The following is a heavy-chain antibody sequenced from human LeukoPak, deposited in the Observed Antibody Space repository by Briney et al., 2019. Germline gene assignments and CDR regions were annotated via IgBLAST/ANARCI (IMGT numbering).Heavy chain of an antibody. CDR3: ARDLGRPKIANYFDY. D-gene: IGHD1-1*01. CDR2: IYTSGST. V-gene: IGHV4-4*07. CDR1: GGSISSYY. Sequence: SETLSLTCTVSGGSISSYYWSWIRQPAGKGLEWIGRIYTSGSTNYNPSLKSRVTMSVDTPKNQFSLKLSSVTAADTAVYYCARDLGRPKIANYFDYWGQGTLVTVSS. J-gene: IGHJ4*02.